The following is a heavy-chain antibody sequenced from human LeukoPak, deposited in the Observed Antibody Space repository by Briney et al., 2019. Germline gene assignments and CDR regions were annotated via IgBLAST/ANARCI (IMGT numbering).Heavy chain of an antibody. CDR3: AKDPLLWFGESGFDY. J-gene: IGHJ4*02. Sequence: GGSLRLSCAASGFTFSSYAMSWVRQAPGKGLEWVSAISGSGGSTYYADSVKGRFTISRDNSKNTLYLQMNSLRAEDTAVYYCAKDPLLWFGESGFDYWGQGTLVTVSS. CDR2: ISGSGGST. D-gene: IGHD3-10*01. V-gene: IGHV3-23*01. CDR1: GFTFSSYA.